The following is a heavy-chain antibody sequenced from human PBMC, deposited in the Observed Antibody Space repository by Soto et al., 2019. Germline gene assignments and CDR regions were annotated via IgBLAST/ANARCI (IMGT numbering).Heavy chain of an antibody. CDR3: ARGPIAAAGIDY. J-gene: IGHJ4*02. D-gene: IGHD6-13*01. V-gene: IGHV4-31*03. CDR1: GGSISSGGYY. Sequence: QVQLQESGPGLVKPSQTLSLTCTVSGGSISSGGYYWSWIRQHPGKGLEWIGYIYYSGSTYYNPSLKIRVTLSVDTPKNQFSLKLSSVTAADTAVYYCARGPIAAAGIDYWGQGTLVTVSS. CDR2: IYYSGST.